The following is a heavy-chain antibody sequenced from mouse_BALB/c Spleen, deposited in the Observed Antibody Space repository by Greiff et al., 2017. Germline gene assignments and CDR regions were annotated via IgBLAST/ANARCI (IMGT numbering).Heavy chain of an antibody. CDR2: ISSGGSYT. Sequence: DVKLVESGGGLVKPGGSLKLSCAASGFIFSSYAMSWVRQSPEKRLEWVAEISSGGSYTYYPDTVTGRFTISRDNAKNTLYLEMSSLRSEDTAMYYCAREGGNSSMDYWGQGTSVTVSS. D-gene: IGHD2-1*01. CDR1: GFIFSSYA. V-gene: IGHV5-9-4*01. J-gene: IGHJ4*01. CDR3: AREGGNSSMDY.